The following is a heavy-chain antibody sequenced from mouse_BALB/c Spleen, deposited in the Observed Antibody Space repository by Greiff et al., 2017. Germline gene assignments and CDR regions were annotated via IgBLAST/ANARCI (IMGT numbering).Heavy chain of an antibody. CDR1: GYKLSSYW. J-gene: IGHJ3*01. D-gene: IGHD2-1*01. CDR2: ILPGSGST. CDR3: AGEGNWFAY. Sequence: QVQLKESGAELMKPGASVKISCKATGYKLSSYWIEWVKQRPGHGLEWIGEILPGSGSTNYNEKFKGKATFTAATSSNTAYMQLSSLASEDSAVYYCAGEGNWFAYWGQGTLVTVSA. V-gene: IGHV1-9*01.